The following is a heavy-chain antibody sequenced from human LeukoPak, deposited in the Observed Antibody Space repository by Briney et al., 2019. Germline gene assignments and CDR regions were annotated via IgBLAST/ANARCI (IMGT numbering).Heavy chain of an antibody. CDR1: GGSISGHY. CDR3: ARHYDPPSHYSNYFDY. Sequence: PSETLSLTCTVSGGSISGHYWSWLRQPPGKGLEWIGYVYSTGSTHYNPSLKSRVTMSLDTSKNQFSLQLLSVTAADTAMYYCARHYDPPSHYSNYFDYWGQGTLITVSS. V-gene: IGHV4-59*08. J-gene: IGHJ4*02. D-gene: IGHD3-16*01. CDR2: VYSTGST.